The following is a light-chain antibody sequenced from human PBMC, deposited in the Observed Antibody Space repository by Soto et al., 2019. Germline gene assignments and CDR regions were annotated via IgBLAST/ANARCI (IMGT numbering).Light chain of an antibody. CDR1: QNVTNNY. Sequence: EIVLTQSPGTLPLSPGETATLSCRASQNVTNNYLAWYQQKPGQAPRLLIYGASSRATGVPDRFSGSGSATDFTLTINRLEAEDSSVYYCQQYVRSPWTFGQGTKVEIK. CDR2: GAS. V-gene: IGKV3-20*01. CDR3: QQYVRSPWT. J-gene: IGKJ1*01.